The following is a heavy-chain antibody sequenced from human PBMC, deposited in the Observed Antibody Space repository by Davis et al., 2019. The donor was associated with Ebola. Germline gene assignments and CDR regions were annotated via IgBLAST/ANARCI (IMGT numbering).Heavy chain of an antibody. CDR1: GGSISNYY. J-gene: IGHJ4*02. Sequence: MPSETLSLTCTVSGGSISNYYWSWIRQPPGKGLEWIGEINHSGSTNYNPSLKSRVTISVDTSKNQFSLKLSSVTAADTAVYYCASLYLTGAYWGQGTLVTVSS. CDR3: ASLYLTGAY. D-gene: IGHD3-9*01. CDR2: INHSGST. V-gene: IGHV4-34*01.